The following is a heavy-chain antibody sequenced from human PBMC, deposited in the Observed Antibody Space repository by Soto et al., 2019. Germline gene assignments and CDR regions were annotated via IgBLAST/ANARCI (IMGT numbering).Heavy chain of an antibody. Sequence: SETLSLTCTVSGGSICSYYLSWIRQPPGKGLEWIGYIYYSGSTNYNPSLKSRVTISVDTSKNQFSLKLSSVTAADTAVYYCARTVFSSGWFDYWGQGTLVTVSS. J-gene: IGHJ4*02. CDR2: IYYSGST. CDR3: ARTVFSSGWFDY. V-gene: IGHV4-59*01. CDR1: GGSICSYY. D-gene: IGHD6-19*01.